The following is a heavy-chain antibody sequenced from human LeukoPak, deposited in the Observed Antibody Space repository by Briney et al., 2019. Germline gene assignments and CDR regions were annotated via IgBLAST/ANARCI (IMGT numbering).Heavy chain of an antibody. Sequence: SQTLSLTCTVSGGSISSYYWSWIRQPAGKGLEWIGRIYTSGTTNYNPSLKSRVTMSVDTSKNHFSLKLSSVTAADTAVYYCARGLVGATNKSRYYYYMDVWGKGTTVTISS. J-gene: IGHJ6*03. CDR2: IYTSGTT. CDR3: ARGLVGATNKSRYYYYMDV. D-gene: IGHD1-26*01. CDR1: GGSISSYY. V-gene: IGHV4-4*07.